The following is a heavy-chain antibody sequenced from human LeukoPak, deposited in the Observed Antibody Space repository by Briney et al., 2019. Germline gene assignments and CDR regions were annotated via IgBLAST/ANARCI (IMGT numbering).Heavy chain of an antibody. CDR1: GFTFNNFG. CDR2: IQYNGNNK. CDR3: AKDNRDYYIDY. D-gene: IGHD3-10*01. Sequence: GGSLRLSCAASGFTFNNFGMHWVRQASGKGLEWVTFIQYNGNNKYYADSVKGRFTISRDNSKNTLYLQMNSLRAEDTAVYYCAKDNRDYYIDYWGQGTLVTVSS. V-gene: IGHV3-30*02. J-gene: IGHJ4*02.